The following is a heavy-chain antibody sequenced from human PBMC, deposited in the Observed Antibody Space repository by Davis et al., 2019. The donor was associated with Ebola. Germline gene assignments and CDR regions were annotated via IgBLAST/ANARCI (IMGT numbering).Heavy chain of an antibody. V-gene: IGHV1-69*13. Sequence: SVKVSCKASGGTFSSYAISWVRQAPGQGLEWMGGIIPIFGTANYAQKFQGRVTITADESTSTAYMELSSLRSEDTAVYYCARSFTVAGVYFDYWGQGTLVTVSS. CDR1: GGTFSSYA. CDR3: ARSFTVAGVYFDY. D-gene: IGHD6-19*01. J-gene: IGHJ4*02. CDR2: IIPIFGTA.